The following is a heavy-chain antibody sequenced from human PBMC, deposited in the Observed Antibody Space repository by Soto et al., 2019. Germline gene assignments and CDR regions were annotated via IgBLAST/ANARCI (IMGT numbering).Heavy chain of an antibody. D-gene: IGHD3-22*01. CDR3: ATIPDYYDSSQGAFDI. V-gene: IGHV3-21*01. Sequence: GGSLRLSCAASGFTFSSYSMNWVRQAPGKGLEWVSSISSNSSYIYYADSVKGRFTISRDNAKNSLYLQMNSLRAEDTAVYYCATIPDYYDSSQGAFDIWGQGTMVTVSS. CDR1: GFTFSSYS. J-gene: IGHJ3*02. CDR2: ISSNSSYI.